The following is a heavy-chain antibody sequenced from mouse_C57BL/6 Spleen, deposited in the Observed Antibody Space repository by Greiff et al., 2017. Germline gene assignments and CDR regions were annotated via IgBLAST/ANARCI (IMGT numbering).Heavy chain of an antibody. Sequence: QVHVKQPGAELVRPGSSVKLSCKASGYTFTSYWMHWVKQRPIQGLEWIGNIGPSDSETHYNQKFKDKATVTVDKSSSTAYMQLSSLTSEDSAVYYCARYGKGDAMDYWGQGTSVTVSS. J-gene: IGHJ4*01. D-gene: IGHD2-1*01. CDR2: IGPSDSET. CDR3: ARYGKGDAMDY. V-gene: IGHV1-52*01. CDR1: GYTFTSYW.